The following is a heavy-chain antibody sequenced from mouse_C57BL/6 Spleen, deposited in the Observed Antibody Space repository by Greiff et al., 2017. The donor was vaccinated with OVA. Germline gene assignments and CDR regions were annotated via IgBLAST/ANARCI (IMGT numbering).Heavy chain of an antibody. CDR1: GYAFSSSW. J-gene: IGHJ2*01. D-gene: IGHD4-1*01. CDR3: AREELVYYFDY. CDR2: IYPGDGDT. V-gene: IGHV1-82*01. Sequence: QVQLKESGPELVKPGASVKISCKASGYAFSSSWMNWVKQRPGKGLEWIGRIYPGDGDTNYNGKFKGKATLTADKSSSTAYMQLSSLTSEDSAVYFCAREELVYYFDYWGQGTTLTVSS.